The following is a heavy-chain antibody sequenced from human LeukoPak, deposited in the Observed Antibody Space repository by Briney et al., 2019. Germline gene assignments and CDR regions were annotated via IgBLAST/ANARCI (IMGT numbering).Heavy chain of an antibody. CDR1: GYTLTELS. CDR3: ARGGSSGYYYDDYFDY. V-gene: IGHV1-24*01. CDR2: FDPEDGET. D-gene: IGHD3-22*01. Sequence: GASVKVSCKVSGYTLTELSMHWVRQAPGKGLEWMGGFDPEDGETIYAQKFQGRVTMTEDTSTDTAYMELSSLRSEDTAVYYCARGGSSGYYYDDYFDYWGQGTLVTVSS. J-gene: IGHJ4*02.